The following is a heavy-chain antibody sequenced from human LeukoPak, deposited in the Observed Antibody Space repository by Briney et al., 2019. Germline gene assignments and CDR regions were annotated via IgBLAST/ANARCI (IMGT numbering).Heavy chain of an antibody. V-gene: IGHV1-46*01. J-gene: IGHJ4*02. D-gene: IGHD6-6*01. CDR2: INPSGSST. CDR3: ARLGSSSFD. CDR1: GYAFTRHY. Sequence: ASVKVSCKASGYAFTRHYMHWVRQAPGQGLEWMGLINPSGSSTIYAQKFQGRVTMTRDMSTSTDYMELSSLRSDDTAVYYCARLGSSSFDWGQGTLVTVSS.